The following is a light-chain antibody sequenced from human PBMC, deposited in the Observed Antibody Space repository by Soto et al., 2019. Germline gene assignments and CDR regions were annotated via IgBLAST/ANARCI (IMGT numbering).Light chain of an antibody. CDR3: VAWDDRLNGLV. Sequence: QSVLTQPPSASGTPGQRVTISSSGSSSNIGSNTVNWYQQLPGTAPKLLIYNNNQRPSGVPDRFSGSKSGTSASLAISGLQSEDEADYYCVAWDDRLNGLVFGTGTKLTVL. CDR2: NNN. J-gene: IGLJ1*01. V-gene: IGLV1-44*01. CDR1: SSNIGSNT.